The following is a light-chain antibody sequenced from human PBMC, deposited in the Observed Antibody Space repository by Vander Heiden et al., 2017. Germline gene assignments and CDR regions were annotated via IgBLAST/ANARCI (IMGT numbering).Light chain of an antibody. J-gene: IGKJ4*01. Sequence: DIQMTQPPSSLSASVGDRVTITCRASQSSSSYLNWYQQKPGKAPKLLIYAASSLQSGVPSRFSGSGSGTDFTLTISSLQPEDFATYYCQQSYSTPSTFGGGTKVEIK. CDR2: AAS. V-gene: IGKV1-39*01. CDR3: QQSYSTPST. CDR1: QSSSSY.